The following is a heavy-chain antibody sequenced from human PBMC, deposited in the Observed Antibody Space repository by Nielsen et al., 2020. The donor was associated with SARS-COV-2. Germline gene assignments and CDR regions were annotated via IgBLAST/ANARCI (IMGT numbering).Heavy chain of an antibody. CDR1: GYSFISYW. D-gene: IGHD1-1*01. J-gene: IGHJ5*02. V-gene: IGHV5-51*01. CDR2: IYPGDSET. Sequence: GESLKISCKGSGYSFISYWIGWVRQMPGKGLEWMGIIYPGDSETKYSPSFQGQVTISADKSINTVYLQWGSLKASDTAMYYCALVDGTPFNWFDPWGQGTLVTVSS. CDR3: ALVDGTPFNWFDP.